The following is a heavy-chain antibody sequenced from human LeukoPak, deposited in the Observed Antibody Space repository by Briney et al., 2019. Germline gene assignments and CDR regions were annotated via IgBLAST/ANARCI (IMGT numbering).Heavy chain of an antibody. CDR2: IYYSGST. V-gene: IGHV4-31*03. J-gene: IGHJ2*01. CDR3: ARGGYDSSGYPYWYFDL. Sequence: PSETLSLTCTVSGGSISSGGYYWRWIRQHPGKGLEWIEYIYYSGSTYYNPSLKSRVTISVDTSKNQFSLKLSSVTAADTAVYYCARGGYDSSGYPYWYFDLWGRGTLVTVSS. D-gene: IGHD3-22*01. CDR1: GGSISSGGYY.